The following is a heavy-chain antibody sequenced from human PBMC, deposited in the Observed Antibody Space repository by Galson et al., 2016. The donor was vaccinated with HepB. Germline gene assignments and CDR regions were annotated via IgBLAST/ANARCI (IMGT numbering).Heavy chain of an antibody. V-gene: IGHV5-51*01. Sequence: QSGAEVKKPGESLKISCKSSGYSFTTYWIGWVRQMPGKGLECMGIIYPGDSDTRYSPSFQGQVTISADKSISTAYLQWSSLKAEDTAVYYCTRDALGGGDSTDYWGQGTLVTVSS. CDR1: GYSFTTYW. CDR2: IYPGDSDT. D-gene: IGHD2-21*02. CDR3: TRDALGGGDSTDY. J-gene: IGHJ4*02.